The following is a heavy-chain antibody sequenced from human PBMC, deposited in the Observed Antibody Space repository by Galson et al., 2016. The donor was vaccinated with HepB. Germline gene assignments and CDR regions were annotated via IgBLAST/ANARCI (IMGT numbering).Heavy chain of an antibody. CDR2: ISGIGDNT. D-gene: IGHD2-21*01. CDR1: GFTFSIYA. V-gene: IGHV3-23*01. J-gene: IGHJ6*03. CDR3: AKDQSFGYFNYYYYLDV. Sequence: SLRLSCAASGFTFSIYAMSWVRQAPGKGLEWVSGISGIGDNTYYADSVKGRFTISRDNSKNTLYLQMNSLRAEDTAVYYCAKDQSFGYFNYYYYLDVWGEGTPVTVS.